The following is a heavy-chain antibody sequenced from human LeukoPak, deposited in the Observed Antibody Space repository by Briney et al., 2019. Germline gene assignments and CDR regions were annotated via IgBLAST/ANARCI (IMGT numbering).Heavy chain of an antibody. D-gene: IGHD2-8*01. J-gene: IGHJ3*02. CDR1: GYSFTSYW. CDR2: IYPGDSDT. V-gene: IGHV5-51*01. Sequence: GESLKISCKCSGYSFTSYWIGWVRQLPGKGLEWMGIIYPGDSDTRYSPSFQGQVTISADKSISTAYLQWSSLKASDTAMYYCVRRGGCPRLWCEFVIWGEGTMLTVSS. CDR3: VRRGGCPRLWCEFVI.